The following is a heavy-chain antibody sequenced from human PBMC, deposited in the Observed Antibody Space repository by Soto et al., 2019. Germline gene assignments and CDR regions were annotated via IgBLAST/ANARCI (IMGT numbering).Heavy chain of an antibody. V-gene: IGHV3-30-3*01. CDR1: GFAFSDYV. CDR3: ARREEGASSDLLDY. J-gene: IGHJ4*02. CDR2: ISHDGSRK. Sequence: QIQLVESGGGVVQPGTSLRLSCTASGFAFSDYVMHWVRRVPGKGLEWVAAISHDGSRKFHPESARGRFTISRDNSKNTLYLQMNSLRTEDTALYYCARREEGASSDLLDYWGQGTLVTVSS.